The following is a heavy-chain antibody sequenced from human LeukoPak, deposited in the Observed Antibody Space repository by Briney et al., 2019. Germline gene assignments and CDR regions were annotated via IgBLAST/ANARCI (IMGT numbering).Heavy chain of an antibody. D-gene: IGHD3-3*01. CDR3: ARGDFWGGPYTDAFDV. J-gene: IGHJ3*01. V-gene: IGHV3-20*04. Sequence: PGGSLRLSCAASGFTFDDYGMSWVRQAPGKGLEWVSGINWNGGSTGYADSVKGRFTISRDNAKNSLYLQMNSLRADDTSVYYCARGDFWGGPYTDAFDVWGQGTMVTVSS. CDR2: INWNGGST. CDR1: GFTFDDYG.